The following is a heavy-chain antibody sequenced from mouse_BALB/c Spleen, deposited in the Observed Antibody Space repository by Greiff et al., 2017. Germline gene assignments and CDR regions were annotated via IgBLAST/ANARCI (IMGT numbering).Heavy chain of an antibody. V-gene: IGHV3-8*02. D-gene: IGHD1-1*01. CDR1: GDSITSGY. Sequence: EVKLMESGPSLVKPSQTLSLTCSVTGDSITSGYWNWIRKFPGNKLEYMGYISYSGSTYYNPSLKSRISITRDTSKNQYYLQLNSVTTEDTATYYCAREGVYYYGSSGYAMDYWGQGTSVTVSS. J-gene: IGHJ4*01. CDR3: AREGVYYYGSSGYAMDY. CDR2: ISYSGST.